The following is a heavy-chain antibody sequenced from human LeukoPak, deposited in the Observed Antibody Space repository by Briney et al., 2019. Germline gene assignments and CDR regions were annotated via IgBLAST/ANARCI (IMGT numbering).Heavy chain of an antibody. D-gene: IGHD2-15*01. Sequence: GGSLTLSCAGSGFTFGGYAMSWVRQAPGKGLEWVANIKHDGSETFYVDSVEGRFTVSRDNAENSMYLQLNSLSAEDTAVYYCGRVISGAIDYWGQGTLVTVSS. CDR2: IKHDGSET. V-gene: IGHV3-7*01. J-gene: IGHJ4*02. CDR3: GRVISGAIDY. CDR1: GFTFGGYA.